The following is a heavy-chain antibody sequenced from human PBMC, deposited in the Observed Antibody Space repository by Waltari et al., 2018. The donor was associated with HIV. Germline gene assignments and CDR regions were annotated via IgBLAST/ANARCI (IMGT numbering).Heavy chain of an antibody. CDR1: GGSISSSSYY. J-gene: IGHJ5*02. CDR2: IYYSGST. V-gene: IGHV4-39*01. CDR3: DAVAGTFSWFDP. Sequence: QLQLQESGPGLVKPSETLSLTCTVSGGSISSSSYYWGWIRQPPGKGLEWIGSIYYSGSTYYNPSLKVRVTISVDTSKNQFSLKLSSVTAADTAVYYCDAVAGTFSWFDPWGQGTLVTVSS. D-gene: IGHD6-19*01.